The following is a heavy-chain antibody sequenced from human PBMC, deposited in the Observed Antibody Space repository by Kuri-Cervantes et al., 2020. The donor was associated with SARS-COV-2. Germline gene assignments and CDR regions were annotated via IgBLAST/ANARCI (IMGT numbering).Heavy chain of an antibody. V-gene: IGHV4-34*01. CDR1: GGSFSGYY. CDR3: AGAIAAAGTPRY. D-gene: IGHD6-13*01. Sequence: GSLRLSCAVYGGSFSGYYWSWIRQPPGKGLEWIGEINHSGSTNYNPSLKSRVTISVATSKNPFSLKLSSVTAADTAVYYCAGAIAAAGTPRYWGQGTLVTVSS. CDR2: INHSGST. J-gene: IGHJ4*02.